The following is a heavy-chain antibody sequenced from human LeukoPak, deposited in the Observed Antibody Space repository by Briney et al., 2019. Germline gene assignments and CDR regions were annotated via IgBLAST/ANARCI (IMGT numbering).Heavy chain of an antibody. V-gene: IGHV4-59*08. Sequence: SETLSLTCTVSGGSISNYYWSWIRQPPGKGLEWIGYISHSRSTNYSPSLKSRVTISLDTSKNQFSLKLSSVTAADTAVYYCAGHHPRNTVDFWGQGTLVTVSS. J-gene: IGHJ4*02. D-gene: IGHD2/OR15-2a*01. CDR3: AGHHPRNTVDF. CDR2: ISHSRST. CDR1: GGSISNYY.